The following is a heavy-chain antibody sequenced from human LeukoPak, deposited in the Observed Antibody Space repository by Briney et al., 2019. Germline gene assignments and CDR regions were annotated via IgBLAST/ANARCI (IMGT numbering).Heavy chain of an antibody. V-gene: IGHV3-11*04. CDR2: ISFSGSTI. Sequence: GGSLRLSCAVSGFTFSDYYMNWIRQAPGKGLEWVSYISFSGSTIHYADSLEGRFTISRDNAENSLYLQMNSLRAEDTAVYYCARGNKYDFDYWGQGTLVTVSS. CDR3: ARGNKYDFDY. D-gene: IGHD3/OR15-3a*01. CDR1: GFTFSDYY. J-gene: IGHJ4*02.